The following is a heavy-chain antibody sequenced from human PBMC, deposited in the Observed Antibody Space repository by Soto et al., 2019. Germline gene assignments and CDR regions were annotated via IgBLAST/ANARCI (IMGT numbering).Heavy chain of an antibody. CDR1: GGTFSSYA. J-gene: IGHJ6*02. CDR3: ARPAAAGHGMGYYYGMDV. Sequence: ASVKVSCKASGGTFSSYAISWVRHAPGQGLEWMGGIIPIFGTANYAQKFQGRVTITADESTSTAYMELSSLRSEDTAVYYCARPAAAGHGMGYYYGMDVWGQGTTVTVS. CDR2: IIPIFGTA. V-gene: IGHV1-69*13. D-gene: IGHD6-13*01.